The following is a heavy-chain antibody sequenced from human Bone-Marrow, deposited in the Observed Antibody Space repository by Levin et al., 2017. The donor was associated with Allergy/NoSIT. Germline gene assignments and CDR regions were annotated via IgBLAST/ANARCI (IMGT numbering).Heavy chain of an antibody. J-gene: IGHJ3*02. CDR3: AKDRYYDSSGYYYRNAFDI. V-gene: IGHV3-30*18. CDR2: ISYDGSNK. D-gene: IGHD3-22*01. CDR1: GSTFSSYG. Sequence: GGSLRLSCAASGSTFSSYGMHWVRQAPGKGLEWVAVISYDGSNKYYEDSVKGRFTISRDNSKNTLYLQMNSLRAEDTAVYYCAKDRYYDSSGYYYRNAFDIWGQGTMVTVSS.